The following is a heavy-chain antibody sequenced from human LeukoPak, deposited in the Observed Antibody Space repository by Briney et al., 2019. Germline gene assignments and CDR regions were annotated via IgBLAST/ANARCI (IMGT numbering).Heavy chain of an antibody. V-gene: IGHV1-69*05. J-gene: IGHJ4*02. CDR1: GGTLSSYA. CDR2: IIPIFGTA. D-gene: IGHD1-26*01. Sequence: ASVKVSCKASGGTLSSYAISWVRQAPGQGLEWMGGIIPIFGTANYAQKFQGRVTMTRDTSTSTVYMELSSLRSEDTAVYYCARGCGSYYDGLDYWGQGTLVTVSS. CDR3: ARGCGSYYDGLDY.